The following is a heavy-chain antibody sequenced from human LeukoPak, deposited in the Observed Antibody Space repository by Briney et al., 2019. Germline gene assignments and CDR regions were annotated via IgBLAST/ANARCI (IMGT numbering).Heavy chain of an antibody. J-gene: IGHJ4*02. CDR3: ALNYGSGSYYNVAYFDY. CDR1: GYTFTGYY. CDR2: INPNSGGT. V-gene: IGHV1-2*02. D-gene: IGHD3-10*01. Sequence: ASVKVSCKASGYTFTGYYMHWARQAPGQGLEWMGWINPNSGGTNYAQKFQGRVTMTRDTSISTAYMELSRLRSDDTAVYYCALNYGSGSYYNVAYFDYWGQGTLVTVSS.